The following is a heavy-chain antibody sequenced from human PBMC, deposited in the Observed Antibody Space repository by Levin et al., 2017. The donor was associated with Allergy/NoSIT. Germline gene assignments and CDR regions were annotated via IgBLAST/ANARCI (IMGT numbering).Heavy chain of an antibody. CDR3: AKEGDDSSGSFDY. Sequence: GESLKISCAASGFTFSSYGMHWVRQAPGKGLEWVAVISYDGSNKYYADSVKGRFTISRDNSKNTLYLQMNSLRAEDTAVYYCAKEGDDSSGSFDYWGQGTLVTVSS. CDR1: GFTFSSYG. J-gene: IGHJ4*02. V-gene: IGHV3-30*18. CDR2: ISYDGSNK. D-gene: IGHD3-22*01.